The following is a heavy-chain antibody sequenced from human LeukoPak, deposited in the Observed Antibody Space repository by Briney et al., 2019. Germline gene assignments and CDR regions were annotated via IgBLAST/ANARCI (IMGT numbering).Heavy chain of an antibody. D-gene: IGHD6-6*01. Sequence: PGGSLRLSCAASGFTFRSYGMRWVRQAPGKGLEWVAVISYDGSNKYYADSVKGRFTISRDNSKNTLYLQMNSLRAEDTAVYYCAREALQLVRILDYWGQGTLVTVSS. J-gene: IGHJ4*02. CDR2: ISYDGSNK. CDR3: AREALQLVRILDY. V-gene: IGHV3-30*06. CDR1: GFTFRSYG.